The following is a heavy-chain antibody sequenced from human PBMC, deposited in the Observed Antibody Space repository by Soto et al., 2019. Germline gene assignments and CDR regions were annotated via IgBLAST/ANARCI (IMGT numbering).Heavy chain of an antibody. V-gene: IGHV4-39*01. CDR3: ARLEGLATISYYFDY. CDR1: GGSVSSSNYY. CDR2: IYYSGST. D-gene: IGHD3-9*01. Sequence: QLQLQESGPGLVKPSETLSLTCTVSGGSVSSSNYYWGWIRQSPGKGLEWIGSIYYSGSTYYNPSLVSRVTISVDKSKNQVSLKVISVTAADTAVYYCARLEGLATISYYFDYWGQGTLVTVSS. J-gene: IGHJ4*02.